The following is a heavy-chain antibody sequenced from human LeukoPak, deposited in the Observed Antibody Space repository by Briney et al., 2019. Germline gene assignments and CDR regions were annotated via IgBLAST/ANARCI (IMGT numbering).Heavy chain of an antibody. Sequence: GGSLRLSCAASGFTFSTYTMNWVRQAPGKELEWVSSISSRSTHIYYEDSVKGRFIISRDNAKNSLYLQMNGLRAEDTALYYCTRAKPGEHSYYDMDVWGKGTTVTVSS. V-gene: IGHV3-21*01. CDR1: GFTFSTYT. CDR2: ISSRSTHI. CDR3: TRAKPGEHSYYDMDV. D-gene: IGHD2-21*01. J-gene: IGHJ6*04.